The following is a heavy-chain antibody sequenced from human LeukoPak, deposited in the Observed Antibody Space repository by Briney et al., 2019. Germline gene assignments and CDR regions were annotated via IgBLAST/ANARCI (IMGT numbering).Heavy chain of an antibody. CDR2: TYYRSKWYN. CDR1: GDSVSSNSAA. V-gene: IGHV6-1*01. J-gene: IGHJ5*02. D-gene: IGHD6-6*01. CDR3: ARSSIAARRLQNWSDP. Sequence: PSQTLSLTCAISGDSVSSNSAAWNWIRQSPSRGLEWLGRTYYRSKWYNDYAVSVKSRITINPDTSKNQFSLQLNSVTPEDTAVYYCARSSIAARRLQNWSDPWGQGTLVTVSS.